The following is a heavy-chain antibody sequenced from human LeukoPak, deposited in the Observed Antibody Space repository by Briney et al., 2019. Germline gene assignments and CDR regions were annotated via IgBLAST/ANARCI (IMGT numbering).Heavy chain of an antibody. D-gene: IGHD2-15*01. CDR2: IYHTGDT. Sequence: SETLSLTCTVSGGSISSYYWSWIRQPPGKGLEWIGYIYHTGDTNHNPSLKSRVTISLDTSKNQVSLNLKSVTAADTAVYHCARHPFATPFDYWGQGILVSVSS. J-gene: IGHJ4*02. CDR1: GGSISSYY. V-gene: IGHV4-59*08. CDR3: ARHPFATPFDY.